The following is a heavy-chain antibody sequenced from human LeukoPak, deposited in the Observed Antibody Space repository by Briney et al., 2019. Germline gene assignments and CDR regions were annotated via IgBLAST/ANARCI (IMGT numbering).Heavy chain of an antibody. CDR3: AGGGIQSLVVFDY. D-gene: IGHD1-26*01. CDR1: IDSLSSYY. V-gene: IGHV4-4*07. J-gene: IGHJ4*02. CDR2: IYVNGFT. Sequence: SETLSLTCSVSIDSLSSYYWSWIRQSAGKGLEWIGRIYVNGFTDYNPSLRGRVTMSIDTSNKRFSMKLSSVTAADTAVYFCAGGGIQSLVVFDYWGQGNRVTVSS.